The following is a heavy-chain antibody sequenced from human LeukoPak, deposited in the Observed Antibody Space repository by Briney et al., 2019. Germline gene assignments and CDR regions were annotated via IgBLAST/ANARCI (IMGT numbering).Heavy chain of an antibody. CDR1: GGSISSGGYY. CDR3: ARASDEMAADY. V-gene: IGHV4-30-2*01. Sequence: NPSETLSLTCTVSGGSISSGGYYWSWIRQPPGKGLEWIGYIYHSGSTYYNPSLKSRVTISVDRSKNQFSLKLSSVTAADTAVYYCARASDEMAADYWGQGTLVIVSS. D-gene: IGHD5-24*01. CDR2: IYHSGST. J-gene: IGHJ4*02.